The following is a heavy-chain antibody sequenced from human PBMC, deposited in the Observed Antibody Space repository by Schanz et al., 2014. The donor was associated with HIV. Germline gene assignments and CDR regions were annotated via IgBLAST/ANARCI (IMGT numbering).Heavy chain of an antibody. V-gene: IGHV3-11*01. CDR3: ARGITGNSYAFDY. CDR1: GFSFSDYY. D-gene: IGHD5-18*01. CDR2: ISISGETT. J-gene: IGHJ4*02. Sequence: QVQLVESGGGLVKPGGSLRLSCAASGFSFSDYYMSWIRQAPGKGLEWVSGISISGETTYYADSVKGRFTISRDNAKNSLNLQLKSLRAEDTAVYYCARGITGNSYAFDYWGQGALVSVSS.